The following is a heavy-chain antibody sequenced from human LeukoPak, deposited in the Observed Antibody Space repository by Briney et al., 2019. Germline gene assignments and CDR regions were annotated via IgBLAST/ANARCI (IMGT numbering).Heavy chain of an antibody. CDR3: ARDRGPRTGFMVREAYDY. D-gene: IGHD3-10*01. V-gene: IGHV3-74*01. J-gene: IGHJ4*02. CDR2: INTDGSIT. CDR1: GFTLSDYW. Sequence: PGGSLRLFCAASGFTLSDYWIHWVRQAPGKGLVWVSRINTDGSITNYADSVKGRFTISRDNAKNTLYLQMSSLRAEDTAVYYCARDRGPRTGFMVREAYDYWGQGTLVTVSS.